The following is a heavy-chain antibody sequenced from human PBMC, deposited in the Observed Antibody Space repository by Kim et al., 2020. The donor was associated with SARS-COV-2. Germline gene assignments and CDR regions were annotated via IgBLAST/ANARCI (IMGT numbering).Heavy chain of an antibody. Sequence: YAQKLQGRVTMTTDTSTSTAYMELRSLRSDDTAVYYCARGGYYYYYGMDVWGQGTTVTVSS. CDR3: ARGGYYYYYGMDV. V-gene: IGHV1-18*01. J-gene: IGHJ6*02.